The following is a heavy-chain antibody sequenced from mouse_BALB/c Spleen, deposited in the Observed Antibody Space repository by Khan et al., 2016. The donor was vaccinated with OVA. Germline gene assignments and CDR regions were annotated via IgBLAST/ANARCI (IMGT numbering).Heavy chain of an antibody. V-gene: IGHV1-9*01. J-gene: IGHJ2*01. CDR3: ARVNSGDRNYFDY. Sequence: VQLQQSGADLMKPGASVKISCKVAGYTFSSYWIEWIKQRPGHGLEWIGEILPGSGSTNCTEKFKGKATFTAATSSNTAYMQISSLTSDDSAVYYCARVNSGDRNYFDYGGQGTTLTVSS. CDR2: ILPGSGST. D-gene: IGHD2-13*01. CDR1: GYTFSSYW.